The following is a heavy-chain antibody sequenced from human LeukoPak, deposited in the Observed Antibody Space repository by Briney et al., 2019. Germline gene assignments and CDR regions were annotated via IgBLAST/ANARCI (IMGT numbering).Heavy chain of an antibody. V-gene: IGHV4-59*01. J-gene: IGHJ6*02. D-gene: IGHD3-3*01. Sequence: SETLSLTCTVSGGSISSYYWSWIRQPPGKGLEWIGYIYYSGSTNYNPSLKSRLTISVDTSKNQFSLKLSSVTAADTAVYYCARGEGLHDFWSGYYYYGMDVWGQGTTVTVSS. CDR3: ARGEGLHDFWSGYYYYGMDV. CDR1: GGSISSYY. CDR2: IYYSGST.